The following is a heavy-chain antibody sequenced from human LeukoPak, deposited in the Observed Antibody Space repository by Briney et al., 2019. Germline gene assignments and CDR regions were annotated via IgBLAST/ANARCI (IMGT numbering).Heavy chain of an antibody. D-gene: IGHD6-19*01. Sequence: PGGSLRLSCSASGFTFSSFAMHCVRQAPGKGLECVSAINNNGDITDYADAVKGRFTISRDSSKNTLFLQMSSLRGDDTAVYYCVNSPHASSSYFDYWGQGTLVTVSS. CDR2: INNNGDIT. CDR3: VNSPHASSSYFDY. CDR1: GFTFSSFA. V-gene: IGHV3-64D*09. J-gene: IGHJ4*02.